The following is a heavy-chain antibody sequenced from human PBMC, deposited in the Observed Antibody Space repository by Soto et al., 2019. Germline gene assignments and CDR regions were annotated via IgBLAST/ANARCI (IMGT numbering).Heavy chain of an antibody. CDR2: IYTGGNT. V-gene: IGHV4-4*07. CDR3: AREGDDRHFFFDS. D-gene: IGHD3-3*02. CDR1: GRSMSRYY. Sequence: SETLSITCNVSGRSMSRYYWSWIRQPAGKGLEWIGRIYTGGNTNYNPSLKSRVTMSVDTSKSQFSLSLTSVTAADTAVYYCAREGDDRHFFFDSWGQGTLVTVSS. J-gene: IGHJ4*02.